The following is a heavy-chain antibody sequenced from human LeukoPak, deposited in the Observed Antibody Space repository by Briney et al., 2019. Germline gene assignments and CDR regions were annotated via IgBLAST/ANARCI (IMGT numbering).Heavy chain of an antibody. CDR1: GGTFYSYG. CDR3: ARVVVSSGYYSDY. D-gene: IGHD3-3*01. Sequence: SSVKVSCKSFGGTFYSYGINWVRQAPGQGLEWMGRITPIFGTTNYAQTLQGRVTITTDESMTTAYMELSGLKSGDTAVYYCARVVVSSGYYSDYWGQGTQVTVSS. J-gene: IGHJ4*02. V-gene: IGHV1-69*05. CDR2: ITPIFGTT.